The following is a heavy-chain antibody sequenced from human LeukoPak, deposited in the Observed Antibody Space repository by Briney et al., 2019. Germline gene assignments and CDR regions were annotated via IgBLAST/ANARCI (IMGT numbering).Heavy chain of an antibody. V-gene: IGHV3-74*01. J-gene: IGHJ4*02. CDR3: ARERIHCGGADCKSYFDY. CDR1: GFTFSSYW. D-gene: IGHD2-21*01. Sequence: GGSLRLSCAASGFTFSSYWMPWVRQAPGKGLVWVSRIKSDGSSTTYADSVKGRFTISRDNAKNSLYLEMNSLRAEDTAVYYCARERIHCGGADCKSYFDYWGQGTLVTVSS. CDR2: IKSDGSST.